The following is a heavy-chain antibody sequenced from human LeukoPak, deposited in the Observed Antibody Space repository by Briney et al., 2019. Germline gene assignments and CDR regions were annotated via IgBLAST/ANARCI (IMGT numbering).Heavy chain of an antibody. CDR1: GFTFSSYS. CDR2: ISSSSSTI. CDR3: ARGPFIAVAGTVDY. V-gene: IGHV3-48*01. D-gene: IGHD6-19*01. J-gene: IGHJ4*02. Sequence: GGSLRLSCAASGFTFSSYSMNWVRQAPGKGLEWVSYISSSSSTIYYADSVKGRFTISRDNAKNSLYLQMNSLRAEDTAVYYCARGPFIAVAGTVDYWGQGTLVTVSS.